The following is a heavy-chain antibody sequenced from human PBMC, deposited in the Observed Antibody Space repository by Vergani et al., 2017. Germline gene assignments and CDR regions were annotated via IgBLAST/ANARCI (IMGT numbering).Heavy chain of an antibody. J-gene: IGHJ4*02. CDR3: ARTSSISGSYYNGEWDY. V-gene: IGHV1-46*03. Sequence: QVQLVQSGAEVKKPGASVKIACKTPGYTFTNHHLHWVRQAPGQGLEWMGIITPGGSTDYGPKFQCRATMTRDTSTRTVYMDLTGLRSDDTAMYYCARTSSISGSYYNGEWDYWGQGTLVVVSS. CDR1: GYTFTNHH. CDR2: ITPGGST. D-gene: IGHD3-10*01.